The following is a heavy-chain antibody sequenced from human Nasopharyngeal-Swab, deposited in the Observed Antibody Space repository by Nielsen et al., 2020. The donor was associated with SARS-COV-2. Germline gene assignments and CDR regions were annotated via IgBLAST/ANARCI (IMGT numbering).Heavy chain of an antibody. D-gene: IGHD3-3*01. CDR2: IYYSGST. Sequence: SETLSLTCTVSGGSISSYYWSWIRQPPGKGLEWIGSIYYSGSTNYNPSLKSRVTISVDTSKNQFSLKLSSVTAADTAVYYCARVRRDTIFGVVIIGTFDYWGQGTLVTVSS. CDR1: GGSISSYY. V-gene: IGHV4-59*01. J-gene: IGHJ4*02. CDR3: ARVRRDTIFGVVIIGTFDY.